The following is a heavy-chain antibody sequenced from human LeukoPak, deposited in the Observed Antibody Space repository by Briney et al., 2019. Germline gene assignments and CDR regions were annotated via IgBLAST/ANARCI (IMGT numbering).Heavy chain of an antibody. D-gene: IGHD2-15*01. J-gene: IGHJ6*02. CDR3: ARGVVVVAATSGSYYYYGMDV. CDR2: IIPILGIA. Sequence: GASVKVSCKASGGTFSSYAISWVRQAPGQGLEWRGRIIPILGIANYAQKFQGRVTITADKSTSTAYMELSSLRSEDTAVYYCARGVVVVAATSGSYYYYGMDVWGQGTTVTVSS. CDR1: GGTFSSYA. V-gene: IGHV1-69*04.